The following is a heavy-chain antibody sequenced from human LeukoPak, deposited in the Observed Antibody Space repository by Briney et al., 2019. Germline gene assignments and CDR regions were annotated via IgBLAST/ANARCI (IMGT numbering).Heavy chain of an antibody. J-gene: IGHJ4*02. CDR1: GFTFSSYG. Sequence: GGSLRLSCAASGFTFSSYGMHWVRQAPGKGLEWVAFIRYDGSNKYYADSVKGRFTISRDNSKNTLYLQMNSLRAEDTAVYYCARDLIAVAGPPWGALGYWGQGTLVTVSS. D-gene: IGHD6-19*01. CDR3: ARDLIAVAGPPWGALGY. V-gene: IGHV3-30*02. CDR2: IRYDGSNK.